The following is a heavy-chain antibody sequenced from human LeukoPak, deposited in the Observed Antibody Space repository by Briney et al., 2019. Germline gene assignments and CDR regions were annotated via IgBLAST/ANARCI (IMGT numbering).Heavy chain of an antibody. D-gene: IGHD1-26*01. CDR3: ASGSWELGTRDAFDI. V-gene: IGHV3-33*01. CDR2: IWYDGSNR. Sequence: GRSLRLSCAASGFTFSSYGMHWVRQAPGKGLEWVAVIWYDGSNRYYADSVKGRFTISRDNSKNTLYLQMNSLRAEDTAVYYCASGSWELGTRDAFDIWGQGTMVTVSS. CDR1: GFTFSSYG. J-gene: IGHJ3*02.